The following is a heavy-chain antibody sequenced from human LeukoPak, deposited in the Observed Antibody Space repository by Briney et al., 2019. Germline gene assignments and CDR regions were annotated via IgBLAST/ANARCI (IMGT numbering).Heavy chain of an antibody. J-gene: IGHJ3*02. CDR1: KFMFSSYE. CDR3: ATATGDSAAFDI. D-gene: IGHD7-27*01. Sequence: GGSLRLSCAASKFMFSSYEMNWVRQAPGKGLEWVSYISSSGSTKYYADSVKGRFTISRDNAKNSLYLQMNSLRAEDTAVYYCATATGDSAAFDIWGQGTMVTVSS. CDR2: ISSSGSTK. V-gene: IGHV3-48*03.